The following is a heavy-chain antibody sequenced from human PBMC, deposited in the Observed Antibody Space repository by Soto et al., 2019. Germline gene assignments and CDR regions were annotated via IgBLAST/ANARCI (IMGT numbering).Heavy chain of an antibody. V-gene: IGHV4-39*01. CDR2: IYYSGST. Sequence: PSGTLRLTCTVSGGSISSSSYYWGWIRQPPGKGLEWIGSIYYSGSTYYNPSLKSRVTISLDTHKNTFSLKLSSVTDADTAVYYCARHKGITRFGVVITNWFEPWGQGTMVPVS. CDR3: ARHKGITRFGVVITNWFEP. D-gene: IGHD3-3*01. CDR1: GGSISSSSYY. J-gene: IGHJ5*02.